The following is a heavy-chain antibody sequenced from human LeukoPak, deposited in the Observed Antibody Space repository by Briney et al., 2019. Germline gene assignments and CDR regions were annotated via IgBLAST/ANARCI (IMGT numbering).Heavy chain of an antibody. CDR1: GGSISSYY. CDR2: IYYSGST. Sequence: SETLSLTCTVSGGSISSYYWSWIRQPPGKGLEWIGYIYYSGSTNYNPSLKSRVTISVDTSKNQFSLKLSSVTAADTAVYYCARVYSSWYDWFDPWGQGTLVTVSS. D-gene: IGHD6-13*01. CDR3: ARVYSSWYDWFDP. V-gene: IGHV4-59*01. J-gene: IGHJ5*02.